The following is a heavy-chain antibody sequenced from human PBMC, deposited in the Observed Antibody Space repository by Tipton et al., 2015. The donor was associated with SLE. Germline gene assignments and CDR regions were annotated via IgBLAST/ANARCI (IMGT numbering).Heavy chain of an antibody. V-gene: IGHV3-53*01. CDR2: IYSGGST. J-gene: IGHJ5*02. Sequence: SLRLSCAASGFTVSSNYMSWVRQAPGKGLEWVSVIYSGGSTYYADSVKGRFTISRDNSKNTLYLQMNSLRAEDTAVYYCAREKAVAGTRYNWFDPWGQGTLVTVSS. D-gene: IGHD6-19*01. CDR3: AREKAVAGTRYNWFDP. CDR1: GFTVSSNY.